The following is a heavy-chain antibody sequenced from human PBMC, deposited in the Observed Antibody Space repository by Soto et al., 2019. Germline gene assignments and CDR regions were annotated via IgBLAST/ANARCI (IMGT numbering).Heavy chain of an antibody. J-gene: IGHJ5*02. V-gene: IGHV4-59*07. D-gene: IGHD3-3*01. CDR2: IHHSGST. CDR3: ARGGPLFYDFWSAKPTWFGP. CDR1: GGSISTYY. Sequence: SDALSLSCTVSGGSISTYYWTWIRQPPGKGLQWIGYIHHSGSTNYNPSLKSRVTISVDTSKRRFSLRLSSLTTADTAVYYCARGGPLFYDFWSAKPTWFGPWGQGTLVTVSS.